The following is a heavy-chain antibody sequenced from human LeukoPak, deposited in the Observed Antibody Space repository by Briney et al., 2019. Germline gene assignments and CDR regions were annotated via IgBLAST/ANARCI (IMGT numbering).Heavy chain of an antibody. V-gene: IGHV1-2*02. Sequence: ASVKVSCKASGYTFTGYYMHWVRQAPGRGLEWMGWINPNSGGTNYAQKFQGRVTMTRDTSISTAYMELSRLRSDDTAVYYCATRRTSGYYHPLDYWGQGTLVTVSS. CDR3: ATRRTSGYYHPLDY. CDR1: GYTFTGYY. D-gene: IGHD3-22*01. CDR2: INPNSGGT. J-gene: IGHJ4*02.